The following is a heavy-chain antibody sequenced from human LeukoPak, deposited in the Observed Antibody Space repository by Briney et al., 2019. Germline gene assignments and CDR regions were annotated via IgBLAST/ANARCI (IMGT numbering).Heavy chain of an antibody. V-gene: IGHV1-18*01. CDR1: SYTFTSYG. D-gene: IGHD3-10*01. CDR2: ITAFNGNT. J-gene: IGHJ4*02. CDR3: ARDRVKSSGYYGSGSYYEWKNYFDY. Sequence: GASVTVSCKVSSYTFTSYGINWVPQAPGQGLEWMGWITAFNGNTDYAQKFQGRVTMTRDTSTSTVYMELSSLRSDDTAVYYCARDRVKSSGYYGSGSYYEWKNYFDYWGQGTLVTVSS.